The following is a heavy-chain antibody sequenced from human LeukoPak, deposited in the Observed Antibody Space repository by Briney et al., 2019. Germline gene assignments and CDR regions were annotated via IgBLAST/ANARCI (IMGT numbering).Heavy chain of an antibody. D-gene: IGHD2-21*02. CDR1: GYSISTSNY. CDR2: IYYSGGI. V-gene: IGHV4-28*05. Sequence: SETLSLTCSVSGYSISTSNYWAWIRPPPGRGLEWIGHIYYSGGIYYNPSLKSRVTMSVDTSRNQFSLKLSSVTAADTAVYYCARKATAGPTKAAFDIWGQGTMVAVST. J-gene: IGHJ3*02. CDR3: ARKATAGPTKAAFDI.